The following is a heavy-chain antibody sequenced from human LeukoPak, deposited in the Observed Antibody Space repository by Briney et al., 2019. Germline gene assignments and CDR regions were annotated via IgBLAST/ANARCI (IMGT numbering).Heavy chain of an antibody. CDR3: ARDSYSSSHFDY. J-gene: IGHJ4*02. CDR1: GFTFGSYS. D-gene: IGHD6-13*01. Sequence: GGSLRLSCAASGFTFGSYSMNWVRQAPGKGLEWISYISGSSSTIYYADSVKGRFTISRDNAKNSLYLQMNSLRAEDTAVFYCARDSYSSSHFDYWGQGILVTVSS. CDR2: ISGSSSTI. V-gene: IGHV3-48*04.